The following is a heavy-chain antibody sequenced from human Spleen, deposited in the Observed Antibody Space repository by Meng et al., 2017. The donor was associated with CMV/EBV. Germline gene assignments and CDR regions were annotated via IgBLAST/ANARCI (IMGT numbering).Heavy chain of an antibody. J-gene: IGHJ5*02. CDR3: AKGRDWFDP. CDR2: ISGSGGDT. Sequence: GGSLRLSCAASGITFSSYAMSWVRQAPGKGLEWVSSISGSGGDTYYADSVKGRFTISRDNSKNTLYLQLNSLRADDTAVYYCAKGRDWFDPRGQGTLVTVSS. CDR1: GITFSSYA. V-gene: IGHV3-23*01.